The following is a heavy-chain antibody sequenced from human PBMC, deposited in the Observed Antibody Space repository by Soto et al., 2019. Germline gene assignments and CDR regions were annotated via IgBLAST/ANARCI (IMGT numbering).Heavy chain of an antibody. CDR3: AKVHFSGSSSFDS. Sequence: PGGSLRLSCAASGFPFASYWMHWVRQVPGKGLLWVARIITDGSVTSYADSVKGRFTISXXXAXXTXXLXXNXXRAXDTALYYCAKVHFSGSSSFDSWGQGTLVTVSS. CDR2: IITDGSVT. CDR1: GFPFASYW. J-gene: IGHJ4*02. D-gene: IGHD6-19*01. V-gene: IGHV3-74*01.